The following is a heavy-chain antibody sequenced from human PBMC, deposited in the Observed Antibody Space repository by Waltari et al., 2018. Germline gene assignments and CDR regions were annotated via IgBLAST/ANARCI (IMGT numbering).Heavy chain of an antibody. Sequence: QVQLQESGPGLVKPSQTLSLTCTVSGGSISSGDYYWSWIRQPPGKGLEWIGYIYYSGSTYYNPSLKSRVTISVDTSKNQFSLKLSSVTAADTAVYYCASELHYNFWSGTTRGAFDIWGQGTMVTVSS. V-gene: IGHV4-30-4*08. J-gene: IGHJ3*02. D-gene: IGHD3-3*01. CDR2: IYYSGST. CDR3: ASELHYNFWSGTTRGAFDI. CDR1: GGSISSGDYY.